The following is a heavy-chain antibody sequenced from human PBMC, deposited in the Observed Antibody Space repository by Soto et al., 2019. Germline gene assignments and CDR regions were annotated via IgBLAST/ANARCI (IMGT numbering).Heavy chain of an antibody. D-gene: IGHD2-15*01. CDR3: ARARQYCSGVSFYGPDFDY. Sequence: QVQLQESGPGLVKPSQTLSLTCTVSGGSISSGDYYWSWIRQPPGKGLEWIGYIYYSGSTYYNPSLKSRVTISLDTSKNQFSLKLSSVTAADTAVYYCARARQYCSGVSFYGPDFDYWGQGTLVTVSS. J-gene: IGHJ4*02. CDR2: IYYSGST. V-gene: IGHV4-30-4*01. CDR1: GGSISSGDYY.